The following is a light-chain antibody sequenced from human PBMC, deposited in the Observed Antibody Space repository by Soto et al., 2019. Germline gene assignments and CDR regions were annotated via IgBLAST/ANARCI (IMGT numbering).Light chain of an antibody. Sequence: EIVLTQSPGTLSLSPGERATLSCRASQSVASSYLAWYQQKPGQAPRLLIHGASSRATGIPGRFSDSGSGTDFTITISRLEPGDFAVYYCQQYGSLPRTFGQGTKVEIK. CDR2: GAS. V-gene: IGKV3-20*01. CDR1: QSVASSY. J-gene: IGKJ1*01. CDR3: QQYGSLPRT.